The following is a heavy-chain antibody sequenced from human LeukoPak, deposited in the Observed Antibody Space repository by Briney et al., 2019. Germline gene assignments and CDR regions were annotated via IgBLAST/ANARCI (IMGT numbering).Heavy chain of an antibody. Sequence: ASVKVSCKASGYTFTSYGISWVRQAPGQGLEWMGWISAYNGNTNYAQKLQGRVTMTTDTSTSTAYMELRSLRSDDTAVYYCARMYYDFWSGYYISYYYYYMDVWGKGTTVTVSS. CDR3: ARMYYDFWSGYYISYYYYYMDV. D-gene: IGHD3-3*01. V-gene: IGHV1-18*01. CDR1: GYTFTSYG. CDR2: ISAYNGNT. J-gene: IGHJ6*03.